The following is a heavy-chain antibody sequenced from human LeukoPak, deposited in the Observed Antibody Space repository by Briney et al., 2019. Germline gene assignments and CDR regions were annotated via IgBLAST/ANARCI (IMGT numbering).Heavy chain of an antibody. Sequence: PGGSLRPSCAASGFTFSSYAMSWVRQAPGKGLEWASAISGSGGSTYYADSVKGRFTISRDNSKNTLYLQMNSLRAEDTAVYYCAKDIIAVAGTWDNAFDIWGQGTMVTVSS. V-gene: IGHV3-23*01. D-gene: IGHD6-19*01. J-gene: IGHJ3*02. CDR1: GFTFSSYA. CDR3: AKDIIAVAGTWDNAFDI. CDR2: ISGSGGST.